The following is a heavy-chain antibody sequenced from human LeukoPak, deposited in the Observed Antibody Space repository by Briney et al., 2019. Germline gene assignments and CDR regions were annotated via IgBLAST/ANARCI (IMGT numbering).Heavy chain of an antibody. J-gene: IGHJ3*02. Sequence: PGGSLRLSCAASGFTFSSYWMHWVRQAPGKGLVWVSRINSDGSSTSYADSVQRRFTISRDKAKNTLYLQMNSLRAEDTAVYYCARDVKGYCSGGSCYPDAFDIWGQGTMVTVSS. D-gene: IGHD2-15*01. CDR1: GFTFSSYW. V-gene: IGHV3-74*01. CDR2: INSDGSST. CDR3: ARDVKGYCSGGSCYPDAFDI.